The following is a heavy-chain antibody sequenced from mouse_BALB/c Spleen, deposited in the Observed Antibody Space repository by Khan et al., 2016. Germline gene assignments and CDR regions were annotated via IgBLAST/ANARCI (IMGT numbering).Heavy chain of an antibody. D-gene: IGHD2-12*01. Sequence: EVQLQESGPDLVKPSQSLSLTCTVTGYSITSGYSWHWIRQLPGNKLEWMGSIHFSGSTKYNPSLKSRTSITRSTSKNQFFLQLNSVTTEDTATYYCARSHYNYSWFAYWGQGTLVTVSA. V-gene: IGHV3-1*02. CDR1: GYSITSGYS. J-gene: IGHJ3*01. CDR3: ARSHYNYSWFAY. CDR2: IHFSGST.